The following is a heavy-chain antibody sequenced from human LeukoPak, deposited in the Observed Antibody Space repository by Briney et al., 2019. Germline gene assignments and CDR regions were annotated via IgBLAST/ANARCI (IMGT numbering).Heavy chain of an antibody. Sequence: PGGSLRLSCVASGFTFSSYSMNWVRQAPGKGLEWVSSISSSSSYIYYADSVKGRFTISRDNAKNSLYLQMNSLRAEDTAVYYCASPVKQWLTPFDYWGQGTLVTVSS. D-gene: IGHD6-19*01. CDR2: ISSSSSYI. J-gene: IGHJ4*02. CDR3: ASPVKQWLTPFDY. CDR1: GFTFSSYS. V-gene: IGHV3-21*01.